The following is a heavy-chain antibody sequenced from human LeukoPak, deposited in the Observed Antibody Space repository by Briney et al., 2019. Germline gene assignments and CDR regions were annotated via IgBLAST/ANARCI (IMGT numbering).Heavy chain of an antibody. D-gene: IGHD2-2*01. CDR3: ARDRYCSSTSCQPGNY. V-gene: IGHV3-30-3*01. CDR1: GFTFSSYA. CDR2: ISYDGSNK. J-gene: IGHJ4*02. Sequence: PGGSLRLSCAASGFTFSSYAMHWVRQAPGKGLEWVAVISYDGSNKYYADSVKGRFTISRDNSKNTLYLQMNSLRAEDTAVYYCARDRYCSSTSCQPGNYWGQGTLVTVSS.